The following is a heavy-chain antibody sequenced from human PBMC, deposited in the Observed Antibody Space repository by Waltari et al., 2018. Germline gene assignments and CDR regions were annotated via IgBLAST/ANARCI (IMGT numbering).Heavy chain of an antibody. J-gene: IGHJ3*02. Sequence: QLQLQESGPGLVKPSETLSLTCTVSGGSISSSSYYWGWIRQPPGKGLEWIGSIYYSGSTYYNPSLKSRVTISVDTFKNQFSLKLSSVTAADTAVYYCAGSMTTVNIGAFDIWGQGTMVTVSS. D-gene: IGHD4-17*01. CDR1: GGSISSSSYY. CDR2: IYYSGST. V-gene: IGHV4-39*01. CDR3: AGSMTTVNIGAFDI.